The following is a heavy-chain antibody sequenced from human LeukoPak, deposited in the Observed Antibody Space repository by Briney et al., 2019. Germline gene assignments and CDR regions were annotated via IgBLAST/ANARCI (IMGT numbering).Heavy chain of an antibody. J-gene: IGHJ6*02. CDR1: GYTFTSYG. D-gene: IGHD2-2*01. CDR3: ARDGSRIVVVPAAEYYYYYYGMDV. Sequence: ASVKVSCKASGYTFTSYGISWVRQAPGQGLEWMGWISAYNGNTNYAQKLQGRVTMTTDTSTSTAYMELRSLRSDDTAVYYCARDGSRIVVVPAAEYYYYYYGMDVWGQGTTVTVFS. V-gene: IGHV1-18*01. CDR2: ISAYNGNT.